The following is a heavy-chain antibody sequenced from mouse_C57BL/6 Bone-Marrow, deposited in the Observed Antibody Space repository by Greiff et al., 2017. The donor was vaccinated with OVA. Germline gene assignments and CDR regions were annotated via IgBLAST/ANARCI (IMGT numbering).Heavy chain of an antibody. Sequence: EVMLVESGGGLVKPGGSLKLSCAASGFTFSSYAMSWVRQTPEKRLEWVATISDGGSYTYYPDNVKGRFTISRDNAKNNLYLQMSHLKSEDTAMYYCATPLYDGYSSFAYWGQGTLVTVSA. V-gene: IGHV5-4*03. D-gene: IGHD2-3*01. CDR3: ATPLYDGYSSFAY. CDR2: ISDGGSYT. J-gene: IGHJ3*01. CDR1: GFTFSSYA.